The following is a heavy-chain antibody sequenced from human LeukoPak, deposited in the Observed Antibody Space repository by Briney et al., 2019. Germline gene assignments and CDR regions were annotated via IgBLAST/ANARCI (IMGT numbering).Heavy chain of an antibody. D-gene: IGHD5-18*01. J-gene: IGHJ4*02. CDR2: IYYSGST. Sequence: SETLSLTCTVSGGSISSYYWSWIRQPPGKGLEWIGYIYYSGSTNYNPSLKSRVTISVDTSKNQFSLKLSSVTAADTAVYYCARLGGYSSDLDYWGQGTLVTVSS. V-gene: IGHV4-59*01. CDR1: GGSISSYY. CDR3: ARLGGYSSDLDY.